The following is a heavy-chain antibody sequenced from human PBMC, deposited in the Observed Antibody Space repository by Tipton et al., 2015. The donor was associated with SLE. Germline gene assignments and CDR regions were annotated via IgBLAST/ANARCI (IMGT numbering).Heavy chain of an antibody. CDR1: GQTLSNFG. V-gene: IGHV1-18*01. CDR2: ISLYRGNT. CDR3: ARGAHYGDYTG. Sequence: QVQLVPSGAEAKKPGASVKVSCKASGQTLSNFGFAWVRQAPGQGLEWMGWISLYRGNTKYAQKFQGRVRITADTSTTTAYMDLRSLRSDDTAAYYCARGAHYGDYTGWGQGTLVTVSS. D-gene: IGHD4-17*01. J-gene: IGHJ4*02.